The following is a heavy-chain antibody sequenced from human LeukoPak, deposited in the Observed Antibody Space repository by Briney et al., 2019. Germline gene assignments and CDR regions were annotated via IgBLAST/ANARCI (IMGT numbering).Heavy chain of an antibody. J-gene: IGHJ4*02. V-gene: IGHV3-23*01. CDR2: FSGSGGRT. D-gene: IGHD2-2*01. CDR1: GFTFATYP. Sequence: GGSLRLSCEASGFTFATYPMSWVRQAPGKGLEWVSTFSGSGGRTLYADSVKGRFTISRGNSKNTLSLQMNSLRAEDTAVYYCAKVTSSYNYFDYWGQGSLVTVSS. CDR3: AKVTSSYNYFDY.